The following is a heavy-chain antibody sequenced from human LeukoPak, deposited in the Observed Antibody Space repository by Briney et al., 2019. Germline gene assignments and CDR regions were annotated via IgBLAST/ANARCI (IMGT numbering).Heavy chain of an antibody. V-gene: IGHV4-31*03. CDR2: IFDSENT. D-gene: IGHD3-9*01. CDR1: DVSISSGGYY. J-gene: IGHJ4*02. Sequence: SETLSLTCTVSDVSISSGGYYWNWIRQHPEKGLEWIGYIFDSENTYYNPSLKSRVTISVDTSKNQFSLKLSSVTAADTAVYFCARRYYYIDYWGQGNLVTVSS. CDR3: ARRYYYIDY.